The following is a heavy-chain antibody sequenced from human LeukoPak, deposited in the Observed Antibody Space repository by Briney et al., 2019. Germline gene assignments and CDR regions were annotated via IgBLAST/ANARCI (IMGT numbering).Heavy chain of an antibody. D-gene: IGHD1-1*01. J-gene: IGHJ4*02. V-gene: IGHV4-39*01. Sequence: PSVTLTPTCTVHGRSISSSSYYWGGIRQPTGKGWEWIGIIYYSRSNYYDPSPNSRVTISVDTSKNQFSLKLSSVTAADTAVYYCARRYDYWGQGTLVTVSS. CDR3: ARRYDY. CDR2: IYYSRSN. CDR1: GRSISSSSYY.